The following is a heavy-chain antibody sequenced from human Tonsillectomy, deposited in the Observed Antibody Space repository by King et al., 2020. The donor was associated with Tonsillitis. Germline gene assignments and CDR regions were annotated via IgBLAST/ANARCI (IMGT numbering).Heavy chain of an antibody. J-gene: IGHJ4*02. D-gene: IGHD6-13*01. V-gene: IGHV3-30*04. CDR2: ISYDASNK. CDR3: ARVQGYTSSWYDY. CDR1: GFTFSSYA. Sequence: QLVQSGGGVVQPGRSLRLSCAASGFTFSSYAMHWVRQAPGKGLEWVAFISYDASNKYYADSVKGRFTISRDNSKNTLYLQMNSLRAEDTAVYYCARVQGYTSSWYDYWGQGPLVTVSS.